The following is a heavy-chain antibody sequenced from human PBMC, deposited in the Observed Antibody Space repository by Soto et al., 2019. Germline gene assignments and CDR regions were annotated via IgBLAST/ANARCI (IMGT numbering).Heavy chain of an antibody. V-gene: IGHV3-48*03. CDR2: INYSGSNI. D-gene: IGHD2-21*02. CDR1: GFTFRNSE. Sequence: GGSLRLSCAGSGFTFRNSEMFWVRRAPGKGLEWVSKINYSGSNIYYAKSVKGRFTISRDNAKNALYLQMNSLTDEDTAIYFCAREALCGADCYFFESWGPGTLVTVSS. CDR3: AREALCGADCYFFES. J-gene: IGHJ4*02.